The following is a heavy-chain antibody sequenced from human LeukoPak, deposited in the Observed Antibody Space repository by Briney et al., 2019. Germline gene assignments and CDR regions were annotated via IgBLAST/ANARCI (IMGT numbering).Heavy chain of an antibody. Sequence: ASVKVSCKAYGGTFSSYAISWVRQAPGQGLEWMGGIIPIFGTANYAQKFQGRVTITADKSTSTAYMELSSLRSEDTAVYYCAREVADYDYVWGSYRHNWFDPWGQGTLVTVSS. CDR2: IIPIFGTA. CDR3: AREVADYDYVWGSYRHNWFDP. V-gene: IGHV1-69*06. J-gene: IGHJ5*02. D-gene: IGHD3-16*02. CDR1: GGTFSSYA.